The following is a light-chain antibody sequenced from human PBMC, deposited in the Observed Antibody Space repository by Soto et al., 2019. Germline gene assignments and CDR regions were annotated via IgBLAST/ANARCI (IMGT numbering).Light chain of an antibody. CDR1: SRDDGGYNW. CDR3: ASYAGSNNPVI. V-gene: IGLV2-8*01. Sequence: QSALTQRPSASGSPGQSVTISCTGTSRDDGGYNWVSWYQQHPGKAPKFMIYEVSRRPSGVPDRFSGSKSGNTASLTISGLQTDDEADYYCASYAGSNNPVIFGGGTKVTVL. J-gene: IGLJ2*01. CDR2: EVS.